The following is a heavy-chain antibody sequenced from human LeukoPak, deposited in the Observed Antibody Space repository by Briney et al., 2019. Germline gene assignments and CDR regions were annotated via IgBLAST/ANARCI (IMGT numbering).Heavy chain of an antibody. CDR3: ARGGRAIWGLWFGEPRPFDP. Sequence: ASVKVSCKASGYTFTSYAMHWVRQAPGQRLEWMGWISAYNGNTNYAQKFQGRVTMTRDTSISTAYMELSRLRSDDTAVYYCARGGRAIWGLWFGEPRPFDPWGQGTLVTVSS. CDR2: ISAYNGNT. D-gene: IGHD3-10*01. V-gene: IGHV1-2*02. J-gene: IGHJ5*02. CDR1: GYTFTSYA.